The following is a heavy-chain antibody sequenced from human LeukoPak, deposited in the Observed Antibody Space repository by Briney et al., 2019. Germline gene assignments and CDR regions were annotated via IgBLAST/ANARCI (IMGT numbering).Heavy chain of an antibody. V-gene: IGHV3-11*01. CDR3: ARSIGLTGGGVDV. CDR1: GFTFRDYN. Sequence: GGCLRLSCAASGFTFRDYNMNWVRQAPGQGLEWVSYITDSGSSIHYADSVNGRFTISRDNAKNSLYLQMNSLRAEDSAVYYCARSIGLTGGGVDVWGRGTTVTVSS. D-gene: IGHD3-9*01. J-gene: IGHJ6*02. CDR2: ITDSGSSI.